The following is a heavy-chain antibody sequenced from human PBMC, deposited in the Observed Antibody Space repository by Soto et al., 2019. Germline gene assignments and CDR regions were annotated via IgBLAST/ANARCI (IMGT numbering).Heavy chain of an antibody. CDR2: IYPGDSDT. Sequence: GESLKISCKGSGYSFTSYWIGWVRQMPGKGLEWMGIIYPGDSDTRYSPSFQGQVTISADKSISTAYLQWSSLKASDTAMYYCARLSGLLWFGELLYGMDVWGQGTTVTVSS. CDR1: GYSFTSYW. D-gene: IGHD3-10*01. J-gene: IGHJ6*02. CDR3: ARLSGLLWFGELLYGMDV. V-gene: IGHV5-51*01.